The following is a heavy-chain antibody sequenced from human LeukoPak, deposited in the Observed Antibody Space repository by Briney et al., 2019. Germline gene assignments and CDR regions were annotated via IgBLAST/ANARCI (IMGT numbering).Heavy chain of an antibody. CDR2: IHASGPT. V-gene: IGHV4-4*09. CDR1: GGSISTYY. Sequence: SETLSLTCTVSGGSISTYYWSWIRRPPGKGLEWIAYIHASGPTNYNPSLKSRITISVDTSKNQFSLKLSSVTAADTAVYYCARYEAGIAARPFDNWGQGTLVTVSS. CDR3: ARYEAGIAARPFDN. J-gene: IGHJ4*02. D-gene: IGHD6-6*01.